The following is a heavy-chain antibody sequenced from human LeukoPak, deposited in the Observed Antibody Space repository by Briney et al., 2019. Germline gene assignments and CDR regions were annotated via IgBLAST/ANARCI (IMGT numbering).Heavy chain of an antibody. V-gene: IGHV4-59*11. D-gene: IGHD3-10*01. Sequence: PSETLSLTCTVSGGSISSHYWSWIRQPPGKGLEWIGYIYYSGSTNYNPSLKSRVTISVDTSKNQFSLKLSSVTAADTVVYYCARDRGSRGWFDPWGQGTLVTVSS. J-gene: IGHJ5*02. CDR2: IYYSGST. CDR1: GGSISSHY. CDR3: ARDRGSRGWFDP.